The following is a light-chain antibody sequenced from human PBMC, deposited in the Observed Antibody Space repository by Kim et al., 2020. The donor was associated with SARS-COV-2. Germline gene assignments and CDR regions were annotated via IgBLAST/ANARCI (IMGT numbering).Light chain of an antibody. J-gene: IGLJ3*02. CDR2: NTN. V-gene: IGLV8-61*01. CDR3: ALHMGVGISL. CDR1: SGSVSTSYY. Sequence: GETVTRTLGLSSGSVSTSYYPSWYQQTPGQSPRTLIYNTNTRSSGVPDRFSGSILGNKAALTISGAQADDESDYYCALHMGVGISLFGGGTQLTVL.